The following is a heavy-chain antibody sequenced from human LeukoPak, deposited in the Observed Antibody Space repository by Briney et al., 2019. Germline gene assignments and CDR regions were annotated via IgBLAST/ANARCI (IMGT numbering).Heavy chain of an antibody. Sequence: GESLKISCKGSGYNFATKWIGWVRQMPGKGLEWMGIIYPADSDTTYSPSFQDQVTISADKSISTAYLQWSSLKASDTAMYYCARLRDYDRYFDRWGRGTLVTVSS. CDR3: ARLRDYDRYFDR. D-gene: IGHD3-22*01. V-gene: IGHV5-51*01. J-gene: IGHJ2*01. CDR1: GYNFATKW. CDR2: IYPADSDT.